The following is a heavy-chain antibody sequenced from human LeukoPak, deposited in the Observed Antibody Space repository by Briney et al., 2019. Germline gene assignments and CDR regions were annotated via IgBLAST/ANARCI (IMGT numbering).Heavy chain of an antibody. CDR1: GGSITSYY. Sequence: PSETLSLTCTVSGGSITSYYWSWIRQPPGKGLEWIGYIYYSGSTNFNPSLKSRVTISVDTSKNQFSLNLSSMTAADTAVYYCARSRLHPIIFDYWGQGALVTVSS. V-gene: IGHV4-59*12. J-gene: IGHJ4*02. D-gene: IGHD5-24*01. CDR2: IYYSGST. CDR3: ARSRLHPIIFDY.